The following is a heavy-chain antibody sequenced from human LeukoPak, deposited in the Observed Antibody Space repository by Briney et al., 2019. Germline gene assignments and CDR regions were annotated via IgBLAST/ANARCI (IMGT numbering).Heavy chain of an antibody. CDR3: ARGALRGGFITSYIDY. CDR2: IEHSERT. Sequence: SGTPSLTCAVSGGSISSAGYSWSWIRQPPRDGLGWLVYIEHSERTYYHPSLKSRVTISVDRSKNQSSPKLSSVDAADTAVYYCARGALRGGFITSYIDYGGQGTLVTVS. CDR1: GGSISSAGYS. V-gene: IGHV4-30-2*01. D-gene: IGHD3-22*01. J-gene: IGHJ4*02.